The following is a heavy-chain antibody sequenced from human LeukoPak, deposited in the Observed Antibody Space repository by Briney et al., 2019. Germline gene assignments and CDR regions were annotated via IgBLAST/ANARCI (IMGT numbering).Heavy chain of an antibody. V-gene: IGHV4-59*01. D-gene: IGHD3-16*01. Sequence: PSETLSLTCTVSGASISSSWWSWIRQPPGKRLEWIGSFYGGGSVKYNPSLKSRATISGHMSENQFSLKLSSVTAADTAVYYCVKDGGGYWGQGTLVTVSS. CDR2: FYGGGSV. CDR1: GASISSSW. CDR3: VKDGGGY. J-gene: IGHJ4*02.